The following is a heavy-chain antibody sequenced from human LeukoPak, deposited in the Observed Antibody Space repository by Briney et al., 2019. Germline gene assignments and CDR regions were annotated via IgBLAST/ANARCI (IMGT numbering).Heavy chain of an antibody. CDR2: ISPGGDAV. D-gene: IGHD6-19*01. CDR1: GFIFSDYH. J-gene: IGHJ4*02. V-gene: IGHV3-11*01. CDR3: SGGRDITVAGPGGYFDY. Sequence: GGSLRLSCAASGFIFSDYHMSWIRQAPGKGLEWVAYISPGGDAVYFADSVKGRITISRDNAKNSLFLQMSSLTAEDTAVYYCSGGRDITVAGPGGYFDYWGQGSLVTISS.